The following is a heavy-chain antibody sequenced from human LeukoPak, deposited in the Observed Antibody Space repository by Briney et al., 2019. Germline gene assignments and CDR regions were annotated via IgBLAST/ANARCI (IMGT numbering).Heavy chain of an antibody. J-gene: IGHJ4*02. CDR2: IYYSGST. D-gene: IGHD6-6*01. CDR1: GGSISSYY. Sequence: SETLSLTCTVSGGSISSYYWSWIRQPPGKGLEWIGYIYYSGSTNYNPSPKSRVTISVDRSKNQFSLKLSSVTAADTAVYYCARGGSSARYFDYWGQGTLVTVSS. CDR3: ARGGSSARYFDY. V-gene: IGHV4-59*12.